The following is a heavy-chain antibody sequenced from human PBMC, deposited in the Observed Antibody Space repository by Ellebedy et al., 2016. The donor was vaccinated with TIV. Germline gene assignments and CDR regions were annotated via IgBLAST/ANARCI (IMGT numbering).Heavy chain of an antibody. CDR3: ARDPSWCYSCADV. V-gene: IGHV4-39*02. J-gene: IGHJ6*02. Sequence: MPSETLSLTCTVSGGSISSNTYYWGWIRQPPGKGLEWIGSMYYRGSTYYNPSLKSRVTISVDTSKNQFSLKLSSVTAADTAVYYCARDPSWCYSCADVWGQGTTVTVSS. D-gene: IGHD4/OR15-4a*01. CDR1: GGSISSNTYY. CDR2: MYYRGST.